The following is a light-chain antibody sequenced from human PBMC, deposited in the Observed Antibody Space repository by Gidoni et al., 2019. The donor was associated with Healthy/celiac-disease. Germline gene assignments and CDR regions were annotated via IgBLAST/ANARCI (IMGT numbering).Light chain of an antibody. J-gene: IGKJ5*01. CDR2: DAS. Sequence: EIVLTQSPATLSLSPGERATLSCRASPSVSRLLIYDASNRATGIPARFSGNGSGTDFTLTISSLEPEEFAVYYCQQRSNWITFGQGTRLEIK. V-gene: IGKV3-11*01. CDR3: QQRSNWIT. CDR1: PSVSR.